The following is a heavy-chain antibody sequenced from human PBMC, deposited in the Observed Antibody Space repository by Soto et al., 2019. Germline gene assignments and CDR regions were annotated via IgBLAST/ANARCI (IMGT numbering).Heavy chain of an antibody. CDR2: IYNRGNT. D-gene: IGHD2-2*01. J-gene: IGHJ5*01. CDR1: AYSISNYY. Sequence: AETLTLTCTVSAYSISNYYWNWIRQSPGRGLEWLGNIYNRGNTKYNPSFKNRVTISVDTSKNQFPLKLTSVTSADTAVYFCARGFVCCSKSSCRGYFGSLGLGTLVNGSS. CDR3: ARGFVCCSKSSCRGYFGS. V-gene: IGHV4-59*01.